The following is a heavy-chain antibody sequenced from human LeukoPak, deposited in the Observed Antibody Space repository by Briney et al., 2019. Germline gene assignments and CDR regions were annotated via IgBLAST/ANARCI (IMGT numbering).Heavy chain of an antibody. CDR1: GGSISSSSYY. Sequence: SETLSLTCTVSGGSISSSSYYWGWIRQPPGKGLEWIGSIYYSGSTYYNPSLKSRVTISVDTSKNQFSLKLSSATAADTAVYYCARQDSTRYCSGGSCFSDYWGQGTLVTVSS. CDR2: IYYSGST. V-gene: IGHV4-39*01. J-gene: IGHJ4*02. D-gene: IGHD2-15*01. CDR3: ARQDSTRYCSGGSCFSDY.